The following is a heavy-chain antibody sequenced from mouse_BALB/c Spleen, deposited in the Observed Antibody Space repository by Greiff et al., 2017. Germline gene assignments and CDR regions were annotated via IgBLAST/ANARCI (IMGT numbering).Heavy chain of an antibody. CDR3: ASGEVRTFAY. D-gene: IGHD2-14*01. J-gene: IGHJ3*01. V-gene: IGHV1-69*02. CDR2: IDPSDSYT. CDR1: GYTFTSYW. Sequence: QVQLQQPGAELVKPGASVKLSCKASGYTFTSYWMHWVKQRPGQGLEWIGEIDPSDSYTNYNQKFKGKATLTVDKSSSTAYMQLSSLTSEDSAVYYCASGEVRTFAYWGQGTLVTVSA.